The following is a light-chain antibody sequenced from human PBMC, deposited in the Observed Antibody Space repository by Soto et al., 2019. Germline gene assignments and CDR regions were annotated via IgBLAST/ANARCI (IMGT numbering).Light chain of an antibody. CDR2: GAS. CDR1: QSVGSD. CDR3: QQYGDSPVT. J-gene: IGKJ5*01. Sequence: EIVLTQSPGTLSLSPGEKATLACRASQSVGSDLAWYQQKPGQAPRLLIYGASNRATGIPDRFSGSGSGTDFTLTISRLAPEDFAVYYCQQYGDSPVTFGQGTRLEIK. V-gene: IGKV3-20*01.